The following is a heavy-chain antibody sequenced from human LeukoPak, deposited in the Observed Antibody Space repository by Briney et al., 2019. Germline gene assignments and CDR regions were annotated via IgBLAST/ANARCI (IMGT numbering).Heavy chain of an antibody. CDR1: GGSIRSYY. V-gene: IGHV4-4*07. J-gene: IGHJ3*02. CDR3: ARHTGYCSSTSCYEADAFDI. D-gene: IGHD2-2*01. CDR2: IYTSGST. Sequence: NPSETLSLTCTVSGGSIRSYYWSWIRQPAGKGLEWIGRIYTSGSTNYNPSLKSRVTMSVDTSKNQFSLKLSSVTAADTAVYYCARHTGYCSSTSCYEADAFDIWGQGTMVTVSS.